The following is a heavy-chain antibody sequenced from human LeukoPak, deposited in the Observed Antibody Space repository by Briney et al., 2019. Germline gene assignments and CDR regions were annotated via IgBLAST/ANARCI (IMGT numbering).Heavy chain of an antibody. CDR1: GFTFSSYG. J-gene: IGHJ6*02. Sequence: GGSLRLSCAASGFTFSSYGMRWVRQAPGKGLEWVAVISDDGSNKYYADSVKGRFTISRDNSQNTLYLQMNSLRAEDAAVYYCAKGRSGSYPYYYYFDMDVWGQGTTVTVSS. V-gene: IGHV3-30*18. CDR3: AKGRSGSYPYYYYFDMDV. D-gene: IGHD1-26*01. CDR2: ISDDGSNK.